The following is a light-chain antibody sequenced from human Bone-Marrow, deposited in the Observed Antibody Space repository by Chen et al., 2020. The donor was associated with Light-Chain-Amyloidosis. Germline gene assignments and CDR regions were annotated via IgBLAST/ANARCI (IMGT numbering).Light chain of an antibody. J-gene: IGLJ1*01. Sequence: QSALTQPASVSGSPGQSITISCTGTSSDVGSYNLVSWYQQHPGKAPKLMIYDVSKRPSGVSNLFSGSKAGNTASLTISGLQAEDEADYYCCAYSGSSTYVFGTGTKVTVL. CDR3: CAYSGSSTYV. CDR1: SSDVGSYNL. CDR2: DVS. V-gene: IGLV2-23*02.